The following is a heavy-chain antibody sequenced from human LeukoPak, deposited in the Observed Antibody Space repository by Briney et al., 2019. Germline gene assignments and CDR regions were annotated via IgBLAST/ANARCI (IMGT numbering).Heavy chain of an antibody. J-gene: IGHJ4*02. CDR3: ARNSSGHSFEY. D-gene: IGHD6-19*01. V-gene: IGHV4-38-2*01. CDR1: GYSIISDYY. Sequence: SETLSVTCAVSGYSIISDYYWGWIRQSPGKGLEWIRSVYHSGSTHYNPPLKSLLTISVHTSKNHFSLNLNSVTAAHTAVYYCARNSSGHSFEYWGQGSLVTVSS. CDR2: VYHSGST.